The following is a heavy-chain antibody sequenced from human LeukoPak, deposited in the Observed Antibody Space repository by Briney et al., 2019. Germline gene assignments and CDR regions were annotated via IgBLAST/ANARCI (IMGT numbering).Heavy chain of an antibody. CDR3: ARTRDGPFDY. D-gene: IGHD5-24*01. J-gene: IGHJ4*02. CDR2: VSGSGGRT. CDR1: GFAFSTFP. Sequence: PGGSLRLSCVASGFAFSTFPMSWVRPAPGKGLEWVSAVSGSGGRTFYLDSAKGRVTISRDNSKKTLYLQMNSLRVDDTGVYYCARTRDGPFDYWGQGTLVTVSS. V-gene: IGHV3-23*01.